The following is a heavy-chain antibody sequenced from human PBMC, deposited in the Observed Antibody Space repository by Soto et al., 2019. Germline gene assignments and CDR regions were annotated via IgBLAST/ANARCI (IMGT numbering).Heavy chain of an antibody. CDR2: IYHSGST. Sequence: QVQLQESGPGLVKPSGTLSLTCAVSGGSISSSNWWSWVRQPPGKGLEWIGEIYHSGSTNYNPSLKRRVTRSVDKSKNQFSLKLSSVTAADTAVYYCARFHFYSSSSRGFDYWGQGTLVTVSS. J-gene: IGHJ4*02. CDR1: GGSISSSNW. D-gene: IGHD6-6*01. CDR3: ARFHFYSSSSRGFDY. V-gene: IGHV4-4*02.